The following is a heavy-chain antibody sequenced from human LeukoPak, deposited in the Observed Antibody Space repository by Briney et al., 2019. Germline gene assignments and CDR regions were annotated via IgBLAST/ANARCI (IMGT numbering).Heavy chain of an antibody. CDR1: GGSISSSSYY. V-gene: IGHV4-39*01. CDR3: ARVVAATLIDY. D-gene: IGHD2-15*01. Sequence: TSETLSLTCTVSGGSISSSSYYWGWIRQPPGKGLEWIGSIYYSGSTYYNPSLKSRVTISVDTSKNQFSLKLSSVTAADTAVYHCARVVAATLIDYWGQGTLVTVSS. J-gene: IGHJ4*02. CDR2: IYYSGST.